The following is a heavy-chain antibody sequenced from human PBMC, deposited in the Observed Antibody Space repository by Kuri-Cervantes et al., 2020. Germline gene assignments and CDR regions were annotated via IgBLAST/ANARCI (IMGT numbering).Heavy chain of an antibody. CDR3: ARQGSYSSSWDC. CDR2: IYYSGST. J-gene: IGHJ4*02. Sequence: GSLRLSCTVSGGSISSSSYYWGWIRQPPGKGLEWIGSIYYSGSTYYNPSLKSRVTISVDTSKNQFSLKLSSVTAADTAVYYCARQGSYSSSWDCWGQGTLVTVSS. V-gene: IGHV4-39*01. D-gene: IGHD6-13*01. CDR1: GGSISSSSYY.